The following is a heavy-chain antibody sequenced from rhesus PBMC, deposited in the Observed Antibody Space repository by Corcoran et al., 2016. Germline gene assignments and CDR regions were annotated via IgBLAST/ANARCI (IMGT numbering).Heavy chain of an antibody. Sequence: QVQLQESGPGLVKPSETLSLTCAVSGYSLSSGYYWGWIRQPPGKGLEWIGSIYGSGGSNYLNPSLKRRVTLAVDTSKNQFSRKRSSVTAADTAVYYWARVGSSWSEWDTVGTEWYFDLWGPGTPITISS. V-gene: IGHV4S14*01. CDR2: IYGSGGSN. CDR1: GYSLSSGYY. D-gene: IGHD5-42*01. CDR3: ARVGSSWSEWDTVGTEWYFDL. J-gene: IGHJ2*01.